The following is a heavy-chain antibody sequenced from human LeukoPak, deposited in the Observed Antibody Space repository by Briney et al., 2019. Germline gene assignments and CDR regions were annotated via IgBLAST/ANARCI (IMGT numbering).Heavy chain of an antibody. CDR2: IYYSGTT. J-gene: IGHJ4*02. CDR1: GGSISNYY. V-gene: IGHV4-59*08. Sequence: SETLSLTCTVSGGSISNYYWSWIRQPPGKGLEWIGFIYYSGTTHYNPSLKSRVTMSVATSNNQFSLRRSSVTAADTAIYYCARHSGASPHYFDYWGQGALVTVSS. CDR3: ARHSGASPHYFDY. D-gene: IGHD1-26*01.